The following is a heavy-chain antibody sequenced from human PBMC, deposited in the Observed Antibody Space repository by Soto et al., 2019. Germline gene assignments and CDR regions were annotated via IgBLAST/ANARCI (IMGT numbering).Heavy chain of an antibody. Sequence: PEGSLRLSCAASGFTFSSYGMHWVRQAPGKGLEWVAVISYDGSNKYYADSVKGRFTISRDNSKNTLYLQMNSLRAEDTAVYYCAKDFEVAAAGTYYYYGMDVWGQGTTVTVSS. D-gene: IGHD6-13*01. V-gene: IGHV3-30*18. J-gene: IGHJ6*02. CDR2: ISYDGSNK. CDR3: AKDFEVAAAGTYYYYGMDV. CDR1: GFTFSSYG.